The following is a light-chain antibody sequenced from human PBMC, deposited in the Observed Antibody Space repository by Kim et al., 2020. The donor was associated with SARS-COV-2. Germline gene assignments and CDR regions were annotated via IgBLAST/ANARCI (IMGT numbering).Light chain of an antibody. CDR1: QSISRS. CDR3: QQSFSTPYA. CDR2: AAS. Sequence: DIQMTQSPSSLSASVGDRVTISCRASQSISRSLSWYQQKPGKAPKLLIYAASTLQSGVPSRFSGSGSATNFTLTISSLQPEDFATYYSQQSFSTPYAFGRGTKLDI. J-gene: IGKJ2*01. V-gene: IGKV1-39*01.